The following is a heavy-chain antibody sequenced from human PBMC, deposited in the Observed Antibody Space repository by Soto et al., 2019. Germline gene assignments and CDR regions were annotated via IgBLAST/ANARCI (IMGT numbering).Heavy chain of an antibody. CDR2: INSDGSVT. Sequence: EVQLVESGGGLVQPGGSLRLSCAASGFTFSTYWMHWVRQPPGKGLVWVSRINSDGSVTSYADSVKGRFTISRDNAKNRVYLQMDSLRAEDTAVYYCTSSSPRLYGDYDWGQGTLVTVSS. V-gene: IGHV3-74*01. J-gene: IGHJ4*02. CDR1: GFTFSTYW. CDR3: TSSSPRLYGDYD. D-gene: IGHD4-17*01.